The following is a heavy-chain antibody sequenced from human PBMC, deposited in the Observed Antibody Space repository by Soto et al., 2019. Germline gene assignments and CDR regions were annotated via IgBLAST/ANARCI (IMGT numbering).Heavy chain of an antibody. CDR3: AREEYYYGSGAFFDY. Sequence: QVQLVQSGAEVKKPGSSVKVSCKASGGTFSSYTISWVRQAPGQGLEWMGRIIPILGIANYAQKFQGRVKITADKSTSTAYMELSSLRSEDTAVYYCAREEYYYGSGAFFDYWGPGTLVTVSS. D-gene: IGHD3-10*01. CDR1: GGTFSSYT. CDR2: IIPILGIA. V-gene: IGHV1-69*08. J-gene: IGHJ4*02.